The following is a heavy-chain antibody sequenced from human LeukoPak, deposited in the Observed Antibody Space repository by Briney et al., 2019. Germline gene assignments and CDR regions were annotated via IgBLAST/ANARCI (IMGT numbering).Heavy chain of an antibody. CDR2: IYYSGST. CDR3: ASPLGATDAFDI. D-gene: IGHD1-26*01. Sequence: GSLRLSCAASGFTFSSYAMSWIRQPPGKGLEWIGSIYYSGSTYYNPSLKSRVTISVDTSKNQFSLKLSSVTAADTAVYYCASPLGATDAFDIWGQGTMVTVSS. J-gene: IGHJ3*02. CDR1: GFTFSSYA. V-gene: IGHV4-39*01.